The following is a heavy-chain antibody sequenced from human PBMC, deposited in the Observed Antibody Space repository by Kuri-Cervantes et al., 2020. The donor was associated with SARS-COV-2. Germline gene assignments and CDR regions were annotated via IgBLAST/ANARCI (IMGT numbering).Heavy chain of an antibody. CDR2: INHSGST. V-gene: IGHV4-34*01. J-gene: IGHJ1*01. CDR1: GGSFSGYY. D-gene: IGHD4-17*01. Sequence: GSLRLSCAVYGGSFSGYYWSWIRQPPGKGLEWIGEINHSGSTNYNPSLKSRVTISVDTSKNQFSLKLSSVTAADTAVYYCARGDYGDYDRYFQHWARAPWSPSPQ. CDR3: ARGDYGDYDRYFQH.